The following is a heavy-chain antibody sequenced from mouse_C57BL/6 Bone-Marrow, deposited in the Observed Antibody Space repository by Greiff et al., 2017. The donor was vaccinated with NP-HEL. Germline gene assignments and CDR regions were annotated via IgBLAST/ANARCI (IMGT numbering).Heavy chain of an antibody. CDR1: GYSFTDYN. CDR2: INPNYGTT. J-gene: IGHJ3*01. V-gene: IGHV1-39*01. CDR3: ASEHAWFAY. Sequence: VQLQQSGPELVKPGASVKISCKASGYSFTDYNLNWVKQSNGKSLEWIGVINPNYGTTSNNQKFKGKATLTVDQSSSTAYMRLNSLTSEDSSDYYRASEHAWFAYWGQGTLVTVSA.